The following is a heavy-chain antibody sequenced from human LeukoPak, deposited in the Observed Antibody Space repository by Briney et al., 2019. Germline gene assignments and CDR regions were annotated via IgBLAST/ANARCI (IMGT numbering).Heavy chain of an antibody. Sequence: GGSLRLSCAASGFTFSSYGMHWVRQAPGKGLEWVAVISYDGSNKYYADSVKGRFTISRDNSKNTLYLQMNSLRAEDTAVYYCANLPSRHYDSSGPAAHFDYWGQGTLVTVSS. D-gene: IGHD3-22*01. J-gene: IGHJ4*02. CDR3: ANLPSRHYDSSGPAAHFDY. CDR2: ISYDGSNK. V-gene: IGHV3-30*18. CDR1: GFTFSSYG.